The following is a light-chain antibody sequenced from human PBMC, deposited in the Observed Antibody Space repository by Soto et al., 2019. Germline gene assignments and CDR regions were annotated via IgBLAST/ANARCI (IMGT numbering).Light chain of an antibody. CDR1: SSDVGSYNL. V-gene: IGLV2-23*01. CDR2: EGS. Sequence: QSVLTQPASVSGSPGQSITISCTGTSSDVGSYNLVSWYQQHPGKAPKLMIYEGSTRPSGVPNRFSGSKSGNTASLTISGLQAEDEAYYYCCSYAGSSAVVFGGGTKLTVL. CDR3: CSYAGSSAVV. J-gene: IGLJ2*01.